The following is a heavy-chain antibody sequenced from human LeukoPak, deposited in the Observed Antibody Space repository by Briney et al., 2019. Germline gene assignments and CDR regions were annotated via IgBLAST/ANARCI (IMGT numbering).Heavy chain of an antibody. D-gene: IGHD2-2*02. CDR2: MNPNSGNT. CDR3: ARGRVYCSSTSCYRKNHYYYGMDV. Sequence: ASVKVSCTASGYTFTSYDINWVRQATGQGLEWMGWMNPNSGNTGYAQKFQGRVTMTRNTSISTAYMELSSLRSEDTAVYYCARGRVYCSSTSCYRKNHYYYGMDVWGQGTTVTVSS. CDR1: GYTFTSYD. V-gene: IGHV1-8*02. J-gene: IGHJ6*02.